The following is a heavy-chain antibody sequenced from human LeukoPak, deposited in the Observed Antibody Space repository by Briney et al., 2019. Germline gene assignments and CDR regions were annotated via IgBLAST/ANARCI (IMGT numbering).Heavy chain of an antibody. V-gene: IGHV3-23*01. Sequence: GGSLTLSCAASGFTFSSYAMSWVRQAPGKGLEWVSAISGSGGTDYPDSVKGRFTISRNNSKNTLYLQMNSLRAEATAVYYCAKDGVIISLVDYWGQGTLVTVSS. CDR3: AKDGVIISLVDY. J-gene: IGHJ4*02. D-gene: IGHD3-3*01. CDR2: ISGSGGT. CDR1: GFTFSSYA.